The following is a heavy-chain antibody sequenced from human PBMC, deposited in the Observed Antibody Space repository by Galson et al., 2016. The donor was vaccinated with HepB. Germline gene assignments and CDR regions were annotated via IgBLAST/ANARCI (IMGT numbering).Heavy chain of an antibody. Sequence: SLRLSCAASGFTVRSNFMNWVRQAPGKGLEWVSVIYSGGNTYYADSVKGRLTISRDNSKDTVYLEMNNLRVDDTAVYYCAIGAMGATWRNWGQGTLVTVSS. V-gene: IGHV3-53*01. CDR2: IYSGGNT. J-gene: IGHJ4*02. CDR1: GFTVRSNF. CDR3: AIGAMGATWRN. D-gene: IGHD1-26*01.